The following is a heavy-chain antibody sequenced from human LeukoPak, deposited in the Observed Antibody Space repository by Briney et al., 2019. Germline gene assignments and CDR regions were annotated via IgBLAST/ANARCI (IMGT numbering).Heavy chain of an antibody. CDR2: IRSKTNNYAT. Sequence: PGGSLKLSRAASGFTFSGSDIHWVRQASGKGLEWVGHIRSKTNNYATADAASVKGRFTFSRDDSKNTAYIQMNSLKTEDTAVYYCTRHNYDRSGYGAFDTWGQGTMVTVSS. J-gene: IGHJ3*02. CDR1: GFTFSGSD. D-gene: IGHD3-22*01. V-gene: IGHV3-73*01. CDR3: TRHNYDRSGYGAFDT.